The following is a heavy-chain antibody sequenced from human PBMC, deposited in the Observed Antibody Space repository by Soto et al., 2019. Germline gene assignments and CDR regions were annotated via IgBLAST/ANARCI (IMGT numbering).Heavy chain of an antibody. J-gene: IGHJ4*02. V-gene: IGHV1-46*01. D-gene: IGHD3-22*01. Sequence: ASVKVSCKASGYTFSDYYIHWVRQAPGHGLDWMGIINPPDGSTTYAQKFQGGVSMTSDTSTSTVYMELSSLRSEDTAIYYCARYYDSSGPAFDYWGQGTLVTVS. CDR3: ARYYDSSGPAFDY. CDR1: GYTFSDYY. CDR2: INPPDGST.